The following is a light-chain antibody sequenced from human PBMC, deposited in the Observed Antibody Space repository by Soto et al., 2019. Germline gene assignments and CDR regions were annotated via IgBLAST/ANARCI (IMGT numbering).Light chain of an antibody. CDR3: SAHTTSFTFV. CDR2: EVS. Sequence: QSVLTQPASVSGSPGQSITISCIGSRSDIGSYDYVSWHQHQQGKAPKVLIYEVSSRPSGVSSRFSGSRSGNTASLTISGLQPEDDATYYCSAHTTSFTFVFGPGTKVPVL. V-gene: IGLV2-14*01. CDR1: RSDIGSYDY. J-gene: IGLJ1*01.